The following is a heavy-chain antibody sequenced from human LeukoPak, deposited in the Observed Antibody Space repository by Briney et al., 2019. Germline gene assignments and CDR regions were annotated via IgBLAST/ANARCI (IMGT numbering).Heavy chain of an antibody. D-gene: IGHD2-15*01. CDR1: GGSISSSSYY. Sequence: SETLSLTCTVSGGSISSSSYYWGWIGQPPGKGLEWIGSMYYSGSTYYNPSLKSRVTISVDTSKNQFSLKLSSVTAADTAVYYCARDEVVVVVAATPEEYFDYWGQGTLVTVSS. CDR3: ARDEVVVVVAATPEEYFDY. V-gene: IGHV4-39*02. J-gene: IGHJ4*02. CDR2: MYYSGST.